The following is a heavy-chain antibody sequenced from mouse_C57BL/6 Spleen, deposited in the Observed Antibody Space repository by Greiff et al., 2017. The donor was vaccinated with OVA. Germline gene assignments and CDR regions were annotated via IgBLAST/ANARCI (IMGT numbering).Heavy chain of an antibody. J-gene: IGHJ3*01. D-gene: IGHD1-1*02. CDR1: GFSFTSYA. Sequence: VQVVESGPGLVAPSQTLSISCTVSGFSFTSYAISWVRQPPGKGLEWLGVIWTGGGTNYYSALTSRLSISKDNSKSQVFLKMNSLQTDDTARYYGARTDYGHRGFAYWGQGTLVTVSA. V-gene: IGHV2-9-1*01. CDR3: ARTDYGHRGFAY. CDR2: IWTGGGT.